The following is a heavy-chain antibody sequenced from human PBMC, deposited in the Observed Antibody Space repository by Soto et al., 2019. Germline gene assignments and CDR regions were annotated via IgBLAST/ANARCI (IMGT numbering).Heavy chain of an antibody. V-gene: IGHV4-30-2*01. CDR1: GGSISSGGYS. CDR3: ARVNFWSGKGNENNWFDP. D-gene: IGHD3-3*01. CDR2: IYHSGST. J-gene: IGHJ5*02. Sequence: QLQLQESGSGLVKPSQTLSLTCAVSGGSISSGGYSWSWIRQPPGKGLEWIGYIYHSGSTYYNPSLKSRDTISVDRSKNQFSLKLSSVTAADTAVYYCARVNFWSGKGNENNWFDPWGQGTLVTVSS.